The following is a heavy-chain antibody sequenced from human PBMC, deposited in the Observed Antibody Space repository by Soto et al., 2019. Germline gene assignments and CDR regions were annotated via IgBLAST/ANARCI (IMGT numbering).Heavy chain of an antibody. CDR2: IDPSDSYT. D-gene: IGHD3-16*02. CDR1: GYSFTSYW. V-gene: IGHV5-10-1*01. CDR3: ARHVHKITFGGVIVMPGH. Sequence: PGESLKISCKGSGYSFTSYWISWVRQMPGKGLEWMGRIDPSDSYTNYSPSFQGHVTISADKSISTAYLQWSSLKASDTAMYYCARHVHKITFGGVIVMPGHWGQGTLVTVSS. J-gene: IGHJ1*01.